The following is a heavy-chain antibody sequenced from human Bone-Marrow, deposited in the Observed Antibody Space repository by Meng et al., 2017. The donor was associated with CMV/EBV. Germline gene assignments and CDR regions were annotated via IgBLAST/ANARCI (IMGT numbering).Heavy chain of an antibody. CDR1: GYTFTSCG. CDR3: AKYPVPYLYLTGANLDY. J-gene: IGHJ4*02. Sequence: ASVKVSCKASGYTFTSCGISWVRQAPGQGLEWMGWISAYNGNTNSAQKLQGRVTMTTDTSTSTAYMELRSRRSDYKAVYYCAKYPVPYLYLTGANLDYWGQGTLVTVSS. CDR2: ISAYNGNT. V-gene: IGHV1-18*01. D-gene: IGHD3-9*01.